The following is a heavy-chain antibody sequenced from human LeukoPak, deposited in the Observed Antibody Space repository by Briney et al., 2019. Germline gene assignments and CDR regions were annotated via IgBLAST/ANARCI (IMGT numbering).Heavy chain of an antibody. CDR2: ISGSGGST. J-gene: IGHJ5*02. D-gene: IGHD1-26*01. CDR3: AILPKVGATPP. V-gene: IGHV3-23*01. CDR1: GFTFSTYA. Sequence: GGSLRLSCPVSGFTFSTYAMSWVRQAPGKGLEWVSAISGSGGSTYYADSVKGRFTISRDNSKNTLYLQMNSLRAEDTAVYYCAILPKVGATPPWGQGTLVTVSS.